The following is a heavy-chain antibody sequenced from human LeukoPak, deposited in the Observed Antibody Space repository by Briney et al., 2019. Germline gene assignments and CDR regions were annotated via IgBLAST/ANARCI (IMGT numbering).Heavy chain of an antibody. V-gene: IGHV1-2*02. Sequence: ASVKVSCKASGYTFTDYNMHWVRQAPGQGLEWMGWIDPDGGGTNYAQMFQGRVTMTRDTSISTAYMELSSLRSDDTAIYYCARVSGRSSPFEYWGQGTLVTVSS. CDR1: GYTFTDYN. D-gene: IGHD3-3*01. J-gene: IGHJ4*02. CDR3: ARVSGRSSPFEY. CDR2: IDPDGGGT.